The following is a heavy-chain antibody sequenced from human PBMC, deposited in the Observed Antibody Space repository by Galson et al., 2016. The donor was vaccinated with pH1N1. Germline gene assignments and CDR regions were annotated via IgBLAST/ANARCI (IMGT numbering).Heavy chain of an antibody. V-gene: IGHV3-7*01. CDR3: VRAVGAVEAF. CDR1: GFTFSNYW. D-gene: IGHD4/OR15-4a*01. Sequence: SLRLSCAGSGFTFSNYWMHRVRQAPGKGLEWVANIKHDGSQKYYVGSVKGRFTISRDNAKNPLYLQMNSLRAEDTAVYYCVRAVGAVEAFWGQGTLVTVSS. J-gene: IGHJ4*02. CDR2: IKHDGSQK.